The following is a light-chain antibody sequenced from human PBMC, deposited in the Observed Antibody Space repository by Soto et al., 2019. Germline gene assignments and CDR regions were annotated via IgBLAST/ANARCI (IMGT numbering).Light chain of an antibody. CDR3: QQRSNCPPIT. V-gene: IGKV3-15*01. Sequence: EIVMTQCPATLSVSPGERATLSCRASQGISSNLAWYKQRPGQAPRLLIYGASTRANGISARFSGSGSGTEFTLTISSLEPEDFAVYYGQQRSNCPPITFGQGTRLENK. CDR1: QGISSN. J-gene: IGKJ5*01. CDR2: GAS.